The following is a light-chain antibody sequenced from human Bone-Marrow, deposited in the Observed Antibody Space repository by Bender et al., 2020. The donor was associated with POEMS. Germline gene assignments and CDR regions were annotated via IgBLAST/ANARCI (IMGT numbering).Light chain of an antibody. CDR3: QSYDAANHVV. Sequence: NFMLTQPRSVSASPGETVTISCTRTSGSIASDYVQWYQQRPGSVPAIVISEDKERPSGVPDRFSGSIDSSSNSASLTISGLKTEDEADYYCQSYDAANHVVFGGGTKLAVL. V-gene: IGLV6-57*04. CDR1: SGSIASDY. J-gene: IGLJ2*01. CDR2: EDK.